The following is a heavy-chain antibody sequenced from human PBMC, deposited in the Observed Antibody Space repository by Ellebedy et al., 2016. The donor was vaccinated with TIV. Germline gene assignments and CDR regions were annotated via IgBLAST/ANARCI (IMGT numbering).Heavy chain of an antibody. Sequence: SETLSLTXTVSGGSISRSSYYWGWIRQPPGKGLEWIASIYYSGSTYYNPSLKSRVNISVDTSKNQFSLKLSTVTAADTAVYYCAGSLAIDAMAYHGLEVWGQGTTVTVSS. J-gene: IGHJ6*02. CDR1: GGSISRSSYY. V-gene: IGHV4-39*07. D-gene: IGHD3-16*01. CDR2: IYYSGST. CDR3: AGSLAIDAMAYHGLEV.